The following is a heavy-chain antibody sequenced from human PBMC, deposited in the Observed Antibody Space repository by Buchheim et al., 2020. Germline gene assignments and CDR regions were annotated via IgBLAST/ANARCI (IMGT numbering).Heavy chain of an antibody. CDR3: ARGGGGSYSSGYECDS. J-gene: IGHJ4*02. Sequence: QVQLVQSGAEVKKPGASVRVSCKSSGYTFTAYYLHWVRQAPGQGLEWMGWINPNSGGTSYAQKFQGRVTMTRDTSMSTAYMELSRLRSDDTAVYYCARGGGGSYSSGYECDSWGQGTL. CDR1: GYTFTAYY. V-gene: IGHV1-2*02. D-gene: IGHD3-22*01. CDR2: INPNSGGT.